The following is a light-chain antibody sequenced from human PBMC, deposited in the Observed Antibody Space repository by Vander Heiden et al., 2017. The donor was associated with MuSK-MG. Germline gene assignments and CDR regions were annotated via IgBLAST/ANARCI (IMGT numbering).Light chain of an antibody. V-gene: IGKV3-11*01. J-gene: IGKJ4*01. Sequence: EIVLTQSPATLSLSPGDRATLSCRASQSVSSYLAWYQQKPGQAPRLLIYEASNRATGIPARFTGSGSGTDFTLTISSLEPEDFAVYYCQQRSKWPRLTFGGGTKVDIK. CDR3: QQRSKWPRLT. CDR1: QSVSSY. CDR2: EAS.